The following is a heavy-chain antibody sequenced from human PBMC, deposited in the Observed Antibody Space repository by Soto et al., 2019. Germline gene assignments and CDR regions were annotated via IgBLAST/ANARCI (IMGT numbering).Heavy chain of an antibody. CDR1: GGSLSTYY. J-gene: IGHJ5*02. Sequence: KSSETLSLTCTVSGGSLSTYYWSWIRQPPGKGLEWIVYMSYSGSSNYNPSLKSRVIMSVDTSKNQVSLKLSSVTAADTAVYYCARTRITSTAATFDPWGQGTLVTVSS. CDR3: ARTRITSTAATFDP. CDR2: MSYSGSS. D-gene: IGHD1-20*01. V-gene: IGHV4-59*01.